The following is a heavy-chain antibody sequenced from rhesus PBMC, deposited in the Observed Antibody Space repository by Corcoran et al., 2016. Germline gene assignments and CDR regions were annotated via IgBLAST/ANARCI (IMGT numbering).Heavy chain of an antibody. CDR3: ATETVVTTGSLSY. J-gene: IGHJ4*01. CDR1: GFIFSNYD. Sequence: EVQLVETGGGLVQPGGSLKLSCVASGFIFSNYDLIWVRQAPGKGLEWVSGITSGGGNTYNADSVKGRFTISRDNSQNTLSLQMNNLRAEDTAVYYCATETVVTTGSLSYWGQGVLVTVSS. V-gene: IGHV3S5*01. D-gene: IGHD4-23*01. CDR2: ITSGGGNT.